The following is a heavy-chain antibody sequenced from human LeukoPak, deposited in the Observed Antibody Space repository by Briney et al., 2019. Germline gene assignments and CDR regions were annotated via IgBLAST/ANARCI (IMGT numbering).Heavy chain of an antibody. J-gene: IGHJ3*02. CDR3: AKELTDQDFWSDKSRNAFDI. CDR1: GFTFSSYA. V-gene: IGHV3-23*01. D-gene: IGHD3-3*01. Sequence: PGGSLRLSCAASGFTFSSYAMSWVRQAPGKGLEWVSAISGSGGSTYYADSVKGRFTISRDNSKNTLYLQMNSLRAEDTAVYYCAKELTDQDFWSDKSRNAFDIWGQGTMVTVSS. CDR2: ISGSGGST.